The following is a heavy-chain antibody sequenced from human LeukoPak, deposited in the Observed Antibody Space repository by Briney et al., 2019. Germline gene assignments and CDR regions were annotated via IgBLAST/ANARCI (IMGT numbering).Heavy chain of an antibody. CDR3: ARDDGWALSGYDSPDAFEI. Sequence: SETLSLTCTVSGGSISRYYWNWIRQPPGKGLEWIVYIYYSGSTNYNPSLKSRVTISIDTSKNQFSLKLSSVTAADTAVYYCARDDGWALSGYDSPDAFEIWGQGTMVTVSS. CDR1: GGSISRYY. J-gene: IGHJ3*02. D-gene: IGHD5-12*01. V-gene: IGHV4-59*01. CDR2: IYYSGST.